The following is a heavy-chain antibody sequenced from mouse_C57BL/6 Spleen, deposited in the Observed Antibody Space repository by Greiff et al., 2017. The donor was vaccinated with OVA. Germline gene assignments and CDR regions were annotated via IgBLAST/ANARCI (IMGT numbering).Heavy chain of an antibody. V-gene: IGHV5-6*01. CDR3: ANGYDVRTWFAY. CDR1: GFTFSSYG. CDR2: ISSGGSYT. Sequence: EVQVVESGGDLVKPGGSLKLSCAASGFTFSSYGMSWVRQTPDKRLEWVATISSGGSYTYYPDSVKGRFTISRDNAKNTLYLQMSSLKSEDAAMDYCANGYDVRTWFAYWGQGTLVTVSA. J-gene: IGHJ3*01. D-gene: IGHD2-2*01.